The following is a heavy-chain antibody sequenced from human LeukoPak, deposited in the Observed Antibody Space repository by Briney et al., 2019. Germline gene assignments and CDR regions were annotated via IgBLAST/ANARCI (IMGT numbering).Heavy chain of an antibody. CDR2: ISAYNGNT. CDR1: GYTFTSYG. D-gene: IGHD4-17*01. V-gene: IGHV1-18*01. Sequence: GASVKVSCKASGYTFTSYGISWVRQAPGQGLEWMGWISAYNGNTNYAQKLQGRVTMTTDTSTSTAHMELRSLRSDDTAVYYCARVLGYGDYYYYYMDVWGKGTTVTVSS. CDR3: ARVLGYGDYYYYYMDV. J-gene: IGHJ6*03.